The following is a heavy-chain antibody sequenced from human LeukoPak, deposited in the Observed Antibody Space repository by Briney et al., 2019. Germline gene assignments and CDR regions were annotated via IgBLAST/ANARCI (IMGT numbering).Heavy chain of an antibody. CDR2: IYTSGST. CDR3: ARTLGGDYMGEFVAFDI. V-gene: IGHV4-61*02. CDR1: GGSISSGSYC. J-gene: IGHJ3*02. D-gene: IGHD4-17*01. Sequence: SQTLSLTCTVSGGSISSGSYCWSWIRQPAGKGLERIGRIYTSGSTNYNPSLKSRVTISVDTSKNQFSLKLSSVTAADTAVYYCARTLGGDYMGEFVAFDIWGQGTMVTVSS.